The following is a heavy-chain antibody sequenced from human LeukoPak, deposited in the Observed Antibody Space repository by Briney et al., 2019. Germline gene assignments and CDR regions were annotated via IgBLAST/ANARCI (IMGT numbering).Heavy chain of an antibody. V-gene: IGHV1-2*02. CDR1: GYTFTGYY. Sequence: ASVKVSCKASGYTFTGYYMHWVRQAPGQGLEWMGWINPNSGGTNYAQKFQGRVTMTRDASISTAYMELSRPRSDDTAVYYCARDRFTMVRGVIVLTNWGQGTLVTVSS. CDR3: ARDRFTMVRGVIVLTN. CDR2: INPNSGGT. D-gene: IGHD3-10*01. J-gene: IGHJ4*02.